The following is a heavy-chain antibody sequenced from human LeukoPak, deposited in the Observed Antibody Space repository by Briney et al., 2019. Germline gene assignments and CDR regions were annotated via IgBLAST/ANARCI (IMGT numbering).Heavy chain of an antibody. J-gene: IGHJ3*02. CDR2: INHSGST. CDR3: ATLTGGDDAFDI. CDR1: GGSFSGYY. D-gene: IGHD4-23*01. Sequence: SETLSLTCAVYGGSFSGYYWSWIRQPPGKGLEWIGEINHSGSTNYNPSLKSRVTISVDTSKNQFSLKLSSVTAADTAVYYCATLTGGDDAFDIWGQGKMVTVSS. V-gene: IGHV4-34*01.